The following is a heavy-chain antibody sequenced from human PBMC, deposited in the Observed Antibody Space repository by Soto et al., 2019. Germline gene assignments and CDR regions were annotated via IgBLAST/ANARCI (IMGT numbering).Heavy chain of an antibody. J-gene: IGHJ6*02. D-gene: IGHD3-3*02. CDR3: VKERNISSCPSREV. V-gene: IGHV1-18*03. Sequence: QVHLVQSGAEVKKPGASVNVSCKTSGYTFTRNGISWVRQAPGQGLEWMGWISPNSGNIKYAQKLHGRIIMTTDTSTSTAYMELRSLRSDEMAVYYCVKERNISSCPSREVSGPGTTVIVSS. CDR1: GYTFTRNG. CDR2: ISPNSGNI.